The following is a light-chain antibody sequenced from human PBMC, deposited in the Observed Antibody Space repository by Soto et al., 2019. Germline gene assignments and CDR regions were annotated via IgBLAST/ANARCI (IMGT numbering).Light chain of an antibody. CDR2: EVT. CDR1: SSDVGGYSS. V-gene: IGLV2-14*01. J-gene: IGLJ1*01. Sequence: QSVLTQPASVSGSPGQSITISCTGTSSDVGGYSSVSWYQHHPGKAPKLIIYEVTNRPSGISNRFSGSKSGNTASLTISGLQAEDEADYYCSSYTTSSTVFGTGTKLTVL. CDR3: SSYTTSSTV.